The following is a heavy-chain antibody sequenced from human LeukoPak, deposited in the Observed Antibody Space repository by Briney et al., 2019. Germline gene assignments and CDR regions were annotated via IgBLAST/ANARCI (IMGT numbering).Heavy chain of an antibody. J-gene: IGHJ4*02. D-gene: IGHD6-13*01. Sequence: GGSLRLSCAASGFPFSSYSMTWVRKAPGKGLEWVANIKPDGTTKFYVDSVKGRFTISRDNALNSLYLQMNSLRAEDTAIYYCARSIPYGTTWYGRSDYWGQGTLVTVSS. CDR3: ARSIPYGTTWYGRSDY. CDR1: GFPFSSYS. V-gene: IGHV3-7*03. CDR2: IKPDGTTK.